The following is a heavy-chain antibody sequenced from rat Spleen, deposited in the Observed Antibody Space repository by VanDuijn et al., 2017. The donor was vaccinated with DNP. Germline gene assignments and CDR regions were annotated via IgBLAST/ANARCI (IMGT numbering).Heavy chain of an antibody. V-gene: IGHV5S10*01. Sequence: EVQLVESGGGLVQPGRSLKLSCAASGFTFSDYYMAWVRQAPKKGLEWVATIINDGKRTYYRDSVKGRFTISRDNAKSILYLQMDSLRSEDTATYYCATHSFTSGITTAFGSWGQGTLVTVSS. CDR2: IINDGKRT. CDR3: ATHSFTSGITTAFGS. CDR1: GFTFSDYY. D-gene: IGHD1-11*01. J-gene: IGHJ3*01.